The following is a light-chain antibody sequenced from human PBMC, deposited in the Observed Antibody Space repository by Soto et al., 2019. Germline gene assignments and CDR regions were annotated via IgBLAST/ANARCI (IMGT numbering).Light chain of an antibody. Sequence: EIVLTQSPGTLALSPGERATLSCRAGQSVSSGYLAWYQQKPGQAPRLLICGASSRATGIPDRFIGSGSGTDFTLTISRLEAEDFAVYYCQQYGSSFRTFGQGTKVDIK. CDR1: QSVSSGY. J-gene: IGKJ1*01. CDR2: GAS. V-gene: IGKV3-20*01. CDR3: QQYGSSFRT.